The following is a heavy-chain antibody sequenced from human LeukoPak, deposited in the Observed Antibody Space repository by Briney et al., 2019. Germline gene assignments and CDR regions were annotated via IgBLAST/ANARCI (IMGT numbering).Heavy chain of an antibody. D-gene: IGHD3-10*01. CDR1: GFTFSSHY. CDR2: VWTDGSNK. CDR3: ASGTYYGSGSWGY. Sequence: GGSLRLSCAASGFTFSSHYMHWVRQAPGKGLEWVSFVWTDGSNKYYADSVEGRFPISRDNSRNTVFLQMNRLTSEDTAVYFCASGTYYGSGSWGYWGQGALVAVPS. J-gene: IGHJ4*02. V-gene: IGHV3-33*01.